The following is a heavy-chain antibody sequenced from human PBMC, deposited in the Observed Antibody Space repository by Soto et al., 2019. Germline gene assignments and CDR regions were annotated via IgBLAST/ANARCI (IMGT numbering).Heavy chain of an antibody. CDR1: GGTFSSYT. D-gene: IGHD6-6*01. CDR3: ARKVASSDDAFDI. V-gene: IGHV1-69*06. Sequence: SVKVSCKASGGTFSSYTISWVRQAPGQGLEWLGGIIPMFGTLYYAQKFQGRLTIAADSSTSTAYMELSTLRSDDAAVYYCARKVASSDDAFDIWGQGTMVTVSS. J-gene: IGHJ3*02. CDR2: IIPMFGTL.